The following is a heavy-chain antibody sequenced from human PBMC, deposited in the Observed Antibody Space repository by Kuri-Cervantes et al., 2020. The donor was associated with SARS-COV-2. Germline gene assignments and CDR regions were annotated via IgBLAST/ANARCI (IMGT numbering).Heavy chain of an antibody. CDR3: VKDRVGVLDS. CDR2: ISYDGNNK. J-gene: IGHJ4*02. CDR1: GFTFNTCA. V-gene: IGHV3-30-3*01. D-gene: IGHD2-21*01. Sequence: GESLKISCAASGFTFNTCAMHWVRQAPGKGLEWMAIISYDGNNKYFADSVKGQFTISRDNSNNTLYLQMNSLRAEDTAIYYCVKDRVGVLDSWGQGTRVTVSS.